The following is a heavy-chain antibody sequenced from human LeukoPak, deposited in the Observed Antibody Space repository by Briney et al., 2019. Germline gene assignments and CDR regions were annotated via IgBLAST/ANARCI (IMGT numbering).Heavy chain of an antibody. J-gene: IGHJ4*02. CDR1: GGSITSSTW. CDR3: ARGSDHYFYDTSGYFVLDY. V-gene: IGHV4-4*02. D-gene: IGHD3-22*01. Sequence: SGTLSLTCTVSGGSITSSTWWNWVRQSPEKGLEWIGEIYHRGSTNYNPSLNSRVTISVDKSKNQFSLRLSSVTAAGTAVYYCARGSDHYFYDTSGYFVLDYWGQGALVTVSS. CDR2: IYHRGST.